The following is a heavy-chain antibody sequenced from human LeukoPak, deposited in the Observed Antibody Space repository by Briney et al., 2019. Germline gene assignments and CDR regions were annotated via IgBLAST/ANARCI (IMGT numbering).Heavy chain of an antibody. D-gene: IGHD4-17*01. CDR1: GFTFSSYG. V-gene: IGHV3-30*18. CDR2: ISYDGSNK. Sequence: PGRSLRLSCAASGFTFSSYGMHWVRQAPGKGLEWVAVISYDGSNKYYADSVKGRFTISRDNSKNTLYLQMNSLRAEDTAVYYCAKDAVTINYFDYWGQGTLVTVSS. CDR3: AKDAVTINYFDY. J-gene: IGHJ4*02.